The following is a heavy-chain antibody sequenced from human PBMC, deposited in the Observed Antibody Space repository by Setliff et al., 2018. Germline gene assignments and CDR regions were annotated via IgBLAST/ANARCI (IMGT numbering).Heavy chain of an antibody. CDR3: AGTDSSGWWFDH. V-gene: IGHV4-39*01. D-gene: IGHD6-19*01. Sequence: LSLTCTVSGGSISSSSYYWGWIRQPPGKGLEWIGSIYYSGSTYYNPSLKSRGIISVDTSKSQFSLMLTAVTAADTAVYYCAGTDSSGWWFDHWGQGTLVTVSS. J-gene: IGHJ5*02. CDR1: GGSISSSSYY. CDR2: IYYSGST.